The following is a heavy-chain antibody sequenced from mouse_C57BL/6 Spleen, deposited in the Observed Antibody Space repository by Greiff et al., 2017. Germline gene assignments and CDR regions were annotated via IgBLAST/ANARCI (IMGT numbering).Heavy chain of an antibody. J-gene: IGHJ3*01. V-gene: IGHV1-64*01. CDR1: GYTFTSYW. CDR3: ARPLYYEYDGGFAY. CDR2: IHPNSGST. Sequence: QVQLQQPGAELVKPGASVKLSCKASGYTFTSYWMHWVKQRPGQGLEWIGMIHPNSGSTNYNEKFKSKATLTVDKSSSTAYMQLSSLTSEDSAVYYCARPLYYEYDGGFAYWGQGTLVTVSA. D-gene: IGHD2-4*01.